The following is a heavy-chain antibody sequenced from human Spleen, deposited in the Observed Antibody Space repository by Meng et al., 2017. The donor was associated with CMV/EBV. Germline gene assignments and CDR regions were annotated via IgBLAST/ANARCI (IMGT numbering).Heavy chain of an antibody. V-gene: IGHV4-61*01. CDR1: GGSVSSGPNY. CDR2: IYYSDST. J-gene: IGHJ4*02. D-gene: IGHD5-18*01. Sequence: VSGGSVSSGPNYWNWIRQPPGKGLEWIGYIYYSDSTNYNPSLTSRVTISLDTSNNQFSLMLSSVTTADTAVYYCARGLDTAMIVLDYWGQGTLVTVSS. CDR3: ARGLDTAMIVLDY.